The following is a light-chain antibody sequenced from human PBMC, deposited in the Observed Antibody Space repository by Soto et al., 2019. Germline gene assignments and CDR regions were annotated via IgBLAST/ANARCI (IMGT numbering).Light chain of an antibody. CDR1: QTVGTY. Sequence: EIVLTQFPATLSLFPGETATLSCRASQTVGTYLAWYHQKPGQAPRLLISHASNRATGVPTRFSGSGSGTDFTLTISSLEPEDFAVYFCQQRNNWPRITFGQGTRLEIK. V-gene: IGKV3-11*01. CDR2: HAS. CDR3: QQRNNWPRIT. J-gene: IGKJ5*01.